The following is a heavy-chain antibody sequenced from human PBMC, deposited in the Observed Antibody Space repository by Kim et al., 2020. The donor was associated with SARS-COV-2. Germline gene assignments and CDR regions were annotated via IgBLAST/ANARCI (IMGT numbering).Heavy chain of an antibody. J-gene: IGHJ5*02. D-gene: IGHD2-15*01. Sequence: ASVKVSCKASGYTFTGYYMHWVRQAPGQGLEWMGWINPNSGDTNYAQKFQGRVTMTRDTSISTAYMELSRLRSDDTAVYYCASLPGIVVDESWFDPWGQGTLVTVSS. V-gene: IGHV1-2*02. CDR2: INPNSGDT. CDR3: ASLPGIVVDESWFDP. CDR1: GYTFTGYY.